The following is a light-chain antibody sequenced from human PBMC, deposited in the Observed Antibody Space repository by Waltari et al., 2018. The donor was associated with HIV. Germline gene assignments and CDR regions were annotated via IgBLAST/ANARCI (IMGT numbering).Light chain of an antibody. Sequence: QSALTQPASMSGSPGQSITISSAGPPSDIGPSHSVSWYQQHTDRAPKLIIYDVSYRPSGVDSRFSGSKSGNTASLTISDLRSDDEAVYYCSSYTTTFIFGAGTKVDVL. CDR2: DVS. CDR1: PSDIGPSHS. CDR3: SSYTTTFI. J-gene: IGLJ2*01. V-gene: IGLV2-14*03.